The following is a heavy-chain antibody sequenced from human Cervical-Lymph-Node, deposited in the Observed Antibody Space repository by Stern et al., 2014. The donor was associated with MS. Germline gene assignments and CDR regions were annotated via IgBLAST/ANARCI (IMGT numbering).Heavy chain of an antibody. J-gene: IGHJ4*02. CDR1: GGSISSWY. D-gene: IGHD4-17*01. V-gene: IGHV4-4*07. CDR2: LYSSGKT. Sequence: QVQLQESGPGLVKPSETLSLTCIVSGGSISSWYWNWIRQPAGKRLEWIGRLYSSGKTNSNPSLKSRVTMSVDLSKNHFSLQLNSVTAADTAVYYCATGDGAFDFWGQGTLVTASS. CDR3: ATGDGAFDF.